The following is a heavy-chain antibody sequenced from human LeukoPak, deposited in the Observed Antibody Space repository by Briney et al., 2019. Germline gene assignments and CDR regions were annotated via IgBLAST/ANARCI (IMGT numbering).Heavy chain of an antibody. D-gene: IGHD3-10*01. CDR1: GFTFNSYA. V-gene: IGHV3-23*01. Sequence: GGSLRLSCAASGFTFNSYAMSWVRQAPGKGLEWVSAISGSGGSTYYADSVKGRFTISRDNSKNTLYLQMNSLRAEDTAVYYCAKDRRVRGVPWSFDYWGQGTLVTVSS. J-gene: IGHJ4*02. CDR2: ISGSGGST. CDR3: AKDRRVRGVPWSFDY.